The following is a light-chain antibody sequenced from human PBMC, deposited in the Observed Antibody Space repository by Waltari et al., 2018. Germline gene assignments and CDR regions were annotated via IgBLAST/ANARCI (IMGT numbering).Light chain of an antibody. Sequence: QSALTQPRSVSGSPGESVTISCTGTRSDVGAYHFVSWLQQHPGKVPQVVIYDVTKRPSGVPVGFLGSKSGNTASLTIAGLQAEDEADYYCCSYAGSYIYVFGSGTQVSVL. CDR1: RSDVGAYHF. CDR3: CSYAGSYIYV. CDR2: DVT. V-gene: IGLV2-11*01. J-gene: IGLJ1*01.